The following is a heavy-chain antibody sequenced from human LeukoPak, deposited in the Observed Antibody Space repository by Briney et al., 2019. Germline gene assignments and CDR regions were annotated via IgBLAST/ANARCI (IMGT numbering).Heavy chain of an antibody. V-gene: IGHV4-34*01. CDR1: GGSLSGYH. CDR3: ASTMMTSSYYFDS. D-gene: IGHD3-22*01. Sequence: SETLSLTCAVYGGSLSGYHWGWIRQAPGKGLEWIGDISHTGRSTYNPSLKSRLTMSIDTSRNQFSLRLSSVTAADTSIYFCASTMMTSSYYFDSWDQGTQAIVSS. CDR2: ISHTGRS. J-gene: IGHJ4*02.